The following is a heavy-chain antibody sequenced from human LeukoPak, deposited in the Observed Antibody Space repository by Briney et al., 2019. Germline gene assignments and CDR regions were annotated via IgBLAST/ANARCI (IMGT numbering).Heavy chain of an antibody. CDR2: IYYSGST. J-gene: IGHJ4*02. D-gene: IGHD3-16*02. CDR1: GGSISSSSYY. V-gene: IGHV4-39*01. CDR3: ARGRYDYVWGSYRFDY. Sequence: SETLSLTCTVSGGSISSSSYYWGWLRQPPGTGLEWIGSIYYSGSTYYNPSLKSRVTISVDTSKNQFSLKLSSVTAADTAVYYCARGRYDYVWGSYRFDYWGQGTLVTVSS.